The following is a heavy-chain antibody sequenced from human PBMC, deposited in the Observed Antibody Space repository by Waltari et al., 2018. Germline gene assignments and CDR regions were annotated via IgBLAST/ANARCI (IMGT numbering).Heavy chain of an antibody. V-gene: IGHV3-23*01. CDR2: ISGRGGST. CDR1: GFTFSSYA. Sequence: EVQLLESGGGLVQPGGSLRLSCAASGFTFSSYAMSWVRQAPGRGLEWVAAISGRGGSTTYADSVKGRFTIFRDNSKKTLYLQMNSRRAEETAVYYCAKGEEGSGSYYTGHNYWGQGTLVTVSS. J-gene: IGHJ4*02. CDR3: AKGEEGSGSYYTGHNY. D-gene: IGHD3-10*01.